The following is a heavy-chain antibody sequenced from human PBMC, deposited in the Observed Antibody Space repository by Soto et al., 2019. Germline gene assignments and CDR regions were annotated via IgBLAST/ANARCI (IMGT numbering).Heavy chain of an antibody. V-gene: IGHV4-59*01. CDR3: AARDYYDSSGSFS. CDR1: GGSISSYY. J-gene: IGHJ5*02. CDR2: IYYSGST. Sequence: SETLSLTCTVSGGSISSYYWSWIRQPPGKGLEWIGYIYYSGSTNYNPSLKSRVTISVDTSKNQFSLKLSSVTAADTAVYYCAARDYYDSSGSFSWGQGTLVTVSS. D-gene: IGHD3-22*01.